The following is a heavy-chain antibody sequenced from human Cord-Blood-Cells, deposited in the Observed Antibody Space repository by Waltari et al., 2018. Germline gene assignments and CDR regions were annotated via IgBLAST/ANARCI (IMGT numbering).Heavy chain of an antibody. J-gene: IGHJ3*02. CDR2: FYPEDGET. V-gene: IGHV1-24*01. D-gene: IGHD2-8*01. Sequence: VQLVQSGAEVKKPGASVKVYCTVSGYTLTELSMHWVRQAPAKGLEWMGGFYPEDGETIYGQKFQGRVTMTEDTSTDTAYMELSSLRSEDTAVYYCATVGYCTNGVCYIDDAFDIWGQGTMVTVSS. CDR1: GYTLTELS. CDR3: ATVGYCTNGVCYIDDAFDI.